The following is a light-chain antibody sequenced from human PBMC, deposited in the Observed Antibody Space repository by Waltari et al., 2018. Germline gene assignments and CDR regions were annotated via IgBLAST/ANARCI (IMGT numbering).Light chain of an antibody. V-gene: IGLV3-10*01. Sequence: SNELTQPPSVSVSPGQTARITCSGDALSRKYAYWCQQKSGQAPVLVIYEDTKRPSGLPWRFSGSTAGTMATRTISGAQVDDEAAYYCYTTDSSGNPIFGGGTKLTVL. CDR3: YTTDSSGNPI. J-gene: IGLJ2*01. CDR2: EDT. CDR1: ALSRKY.